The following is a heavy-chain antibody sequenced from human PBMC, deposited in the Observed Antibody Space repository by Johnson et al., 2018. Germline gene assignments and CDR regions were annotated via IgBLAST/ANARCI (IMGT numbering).Heavy chain of an antibody. J-gene: IGHJ6*03. D-gene: IGHD3-3*01. CDR3: GKDWSIWNYSMDV. CDR2: ISHDGREK. CDR1: GFTFSTFG. Sequence: QVQLVESGGGVVQPGRSLRLSCAASGFTFSTFGMHWVRQSPGKGLEWVAVISHDGREKYYAESVKGRFTISRDNSKNTVHLQVNSLRVEDTAVYYCGKDWSIWNYSMDVWGKGTTVTVSS. V-gene: IGHV3-30*18.